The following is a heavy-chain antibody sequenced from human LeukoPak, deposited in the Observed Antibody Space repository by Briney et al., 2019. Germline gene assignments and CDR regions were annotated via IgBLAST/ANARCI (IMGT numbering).Heavy chain of an antibody. V-gene: IGHV3-21*04. J-gene: IGHJ4*02. CDR1: GFSFSIYN. CDR3: AKNGPPYYYARLAFFDY. CDR2: ISGSSSHV. Sequence: GGSLRLSCEASGFSFSIYNMNWVRLAPGKGLEWVSSISGSSSHVWYADSVKGRFTSSRDNAKNSLYLQMSSLRAEDTALYYCAKNGPPYYYARLAFFDYWGQGTLVTVSS. D-gene: IGHD3-22*01.